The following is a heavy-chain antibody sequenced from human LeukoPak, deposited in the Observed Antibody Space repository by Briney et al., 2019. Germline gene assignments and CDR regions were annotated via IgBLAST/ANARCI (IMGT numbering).Heavy chain of an antibody. J-gene: IGHJ4*02. CDR1: GFTFSSYE. V-gene: IGHV3-48*03. Sequence: GGSLRLSCAASGFTFSSYEMNWVRQAPGKGLEWVSYISSSGRTIYYADSVKGRFTMSRDNAKNSLYLQMNSLRAEDTAVYYCARETDSTLFDYWGQGSLVTVSS. CDR3: ARETDSTLFDY. CDR2: ISSSGRTI. D-gene: IGHD2-2*01.